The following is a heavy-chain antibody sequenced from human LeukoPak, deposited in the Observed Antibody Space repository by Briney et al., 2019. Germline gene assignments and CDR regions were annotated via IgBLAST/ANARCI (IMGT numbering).Heavy chain of an antibody. CDR2: INNNGGRT. D-gene: IGHD3-3*01. CDR1: GFIFSNYD. Sequence: GGSLRLSCSASGFIFSNYDMHWVRQAPGKGLEYVSAINNNGGRTYYADSVKGRFTVSRDNPKNTLYLQMGSLRAEDTAVYYCVKMYDGYWGQGTLVTVSS. V-gene: IGHV3-64D*06. J-gene: IGHJ4*02. CDR3: VKMYDGY.